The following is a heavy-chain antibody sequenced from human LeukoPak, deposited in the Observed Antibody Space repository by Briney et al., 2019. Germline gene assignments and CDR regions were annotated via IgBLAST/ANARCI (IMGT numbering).Heavy chain of an antibody. CDR2: IIPIFGTA. CDR1: GGTFTSYA. J-gene: IGHJ3*02. CDR3: ARGCSGGSCYSSWAFDI. Sequence: SVKVSCKASGGTFTSYAISWVRQAPGQGLEWMGGIIPIFGTANYAQKFQGRVTITADESTSTAYMELSSLRSEDTAVYYCARGCSGGSCYSSWAFDIWGQGTMVTVSS. D-gene: IGHD2-15*01. V-gene: IGHV1-69*01.